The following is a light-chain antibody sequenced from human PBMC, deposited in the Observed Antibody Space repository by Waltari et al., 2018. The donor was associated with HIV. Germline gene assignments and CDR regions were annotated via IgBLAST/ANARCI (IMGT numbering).Light chain of an antibody. CDR3: NSYAGSNNCV. Sequence: QSALTQPPSASGSPGQSVTISCTGTSSDVGGSKYVSWYQQHPGKAPKPMIYEVNKRPSGVPDRFSGSKSANTASLTVSGLQADDEADYYCNSYAGSNNCVFGGGTKLTGL. J-gene: IGLJ3*02. V-gene: IGLV2-8*01. CDR1: SSDVGGSKY. CDR2: EVN.